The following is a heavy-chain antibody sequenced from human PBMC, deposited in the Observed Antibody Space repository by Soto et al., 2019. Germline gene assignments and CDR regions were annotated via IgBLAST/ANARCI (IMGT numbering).Heavy chain of an antibody. CDR1: GYIFTNYY. Sequence: ASVKVSCKASGYIFTNYYMHWVRQAPGQGLEWMGIINPSGGGTTYAQKFQGRVTMTRDTSTSTVYMELSSLRSEDTAVYYCARAPGANDYWGQGTLVTVSS. D-gene: IGHD1-26*01. CDR2: INPSGGGT. CDR3: ARAPGANDY. V-gene: IGHV1-46*01. J-gene: IGHJ4*02.